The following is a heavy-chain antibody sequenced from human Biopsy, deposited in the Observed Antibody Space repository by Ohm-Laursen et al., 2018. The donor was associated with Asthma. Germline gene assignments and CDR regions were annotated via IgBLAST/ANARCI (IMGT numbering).Heavy chain of an antibody. CDR2: ITFDGSTQ. D-gene: IGHD6-13*01. Sequence: SLRLSCAASGAHFGSYNMHWARQAPGKGLEWVAVITFDGSTQHYGNSVKGRYTISRDNAKNMLFLQMNSLRSDDTAVYYCSRDTLGYYFDIWGPGTQVTVSS. J-gene: IGHJ4*02. CDR1: GAHFGSYN. V-gene: IGHV3-30-3*01. CDR3: SRDTLGYYFDI.